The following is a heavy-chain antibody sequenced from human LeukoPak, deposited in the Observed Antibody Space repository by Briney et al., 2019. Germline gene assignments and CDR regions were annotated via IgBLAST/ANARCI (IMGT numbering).Heavy chain of an antibody. CDR2: ITGDGRGT. Sequence: GGSLRLSCAASGFTFSSYAMSWVRQAPGKGLEWVSAITGDGRGTNHADSVKGRFTIFRDNSKNTLFLQMNSLRADDTAVYYCAKETSSGNFVTIDCWGQGALVTVSS. CDR3: AKETSSGNFVTIDC. J-gene: IGHJ4*02. D-gene: IGHD1-26*01. CDR1: GFTFSSYA. V-gene: IGHV3-23*01.